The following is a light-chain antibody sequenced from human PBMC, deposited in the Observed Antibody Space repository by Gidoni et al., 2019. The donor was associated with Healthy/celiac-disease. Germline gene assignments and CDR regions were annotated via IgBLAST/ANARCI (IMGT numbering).Light chain of an antibody. J-gene: IGLJ3*02. Sequence: QSVLTQPPSASGTPGQRVTISCSGSSSNIGSNTVNWYQQLPGTAPQLLIYSNNQRPSWVPDRFSVSKSGTSASLAISGLQSEDEADYYCAAWDDSLNGPVFGGGTKLTVL. V-gene: IGLV1-44*01. CDR3: AAWDDSLNGPV. CDR2: SNN. CDR1: SSNIGSNT.